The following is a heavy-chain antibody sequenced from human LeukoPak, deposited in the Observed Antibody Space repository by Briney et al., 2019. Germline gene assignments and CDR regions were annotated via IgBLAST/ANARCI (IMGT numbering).Heavy chain of an antibody. CDR2: MNPNSGNT. Sequence: ASVKVSCKASGYTFTSYDINWVRQATGQGLEWMGWMNPNSGNTGYAQKFQGRVTMTRDTSISTAYMELSRLRSDDTAVYYCARPPMKSSLRVWFDPWGQGTLVTVSS. J-gene: IGHJ5*02. V-gene: IGHV1-8*01. CDR3: ARPPMKSSLRVWFDP. CDR1: GYTFTSYD.